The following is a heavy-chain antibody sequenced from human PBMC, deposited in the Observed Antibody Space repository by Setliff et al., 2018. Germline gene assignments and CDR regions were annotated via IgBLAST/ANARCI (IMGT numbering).Heavy chain of an antibody. V-gene: IGHV1-8*02. CDR2: MNPNSGRT. D-gene: IGHD3-3*01. CDR3: ARGALVLQFLEWLPRFYYMDV. Sequence: ASVKVSCKASGHTFTAYDIVWVRQATGQGLEWMGWMNPNSGRTGYPQKFQGRVTMTRNTSISTAYMELSSLRSEDTAVYFCARGALVLQFLEWLPRFYYMDVWGKGTTVTVSS. CDR1: GHTFTAYD. J-gene: IGHJ6*03.